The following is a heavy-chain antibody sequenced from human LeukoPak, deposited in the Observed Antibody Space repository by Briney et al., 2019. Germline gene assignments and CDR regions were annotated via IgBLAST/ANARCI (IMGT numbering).Heavy chain of an antibody. CDR3: AREGGYSYGPPGY. J-gene: IGHJ4*02. CDR2: IYHSGST. V-gene: IGHV4-38-2*02. Sequence: KPSETLSLTCAVSGYSISSGYYWGWIRQPPGKGLEWIGSIYHSGSTYYNPSLKSRVTISVGTSKNQFSLKLSSVTAADTAVYYCAREGGYSYGPPGYWGQGTLVTVSS. D-gene: IGHD5-18*01. CDR1: GYSISSGYY.